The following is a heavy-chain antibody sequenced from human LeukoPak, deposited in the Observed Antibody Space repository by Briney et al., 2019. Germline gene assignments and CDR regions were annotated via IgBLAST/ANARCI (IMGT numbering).Heavy chain of an antibody. CDR1: GFTFSSYS. D-gene: IGHD4-23*01. V-gene: IGHV3-48*01. J-gene: IGHJ4*02. Sequence: PGGSLRLSCAASGFTFSSYSMNWVRQAPGKGLEWVSYISSSSSTIYYADSVKVRFTISRDNAKNSLYLQMNSLRAEDTSVYYCARAVRDYGGNLQDYWGQGTLVTVSS. CDR2: ISSSSSTI. CDR3: ARAVRDYGGNLQDY.